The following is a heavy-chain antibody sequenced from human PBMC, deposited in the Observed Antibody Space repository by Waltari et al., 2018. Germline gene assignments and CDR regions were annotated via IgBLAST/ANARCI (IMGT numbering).Heavy chain of an antibody. D-gene: IGHD2-2*01. J-gene: IGHJ4*02. Sequence: EMQLVESGGDLVQPGGSLRLSCAASVVTFRAYWMHWVRQAPGKGLVWVSRINGDGSGTTYADSVKGRFTISRDNAKNTLYLQMNSLRAEDTAVYYCASSQGMPRINYRGQGTLVTVSS. CDR1: VVTFRAYW. V-gene: IGHV3-74*01. CDR2: INGDGSGT. CDR3: ASSQGMPRINY.